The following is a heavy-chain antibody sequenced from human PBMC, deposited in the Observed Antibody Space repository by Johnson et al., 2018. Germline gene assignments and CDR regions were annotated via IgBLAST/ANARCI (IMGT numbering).Heavy chain of an antibody. J-gene: IGHJ6*03. CDR2: INYSGTT. V-gene: IGHV4-39*07. D-gene: IGHD2-2*01. CDR1: GGSISSSSHY. Sequence: QVQLQESGPGLVRPSETLSLTCTVSGGSISSSSHYGAWIRQPPGKGLEWIGSINYSGTTYYNASLRSPVTILVDTSKNQFPLKVTSGTAPDTAVYYCVSIVVSSLGNYMDVWGKGTTVTVS. CDR3: VSIVVSSLGNYMDV.